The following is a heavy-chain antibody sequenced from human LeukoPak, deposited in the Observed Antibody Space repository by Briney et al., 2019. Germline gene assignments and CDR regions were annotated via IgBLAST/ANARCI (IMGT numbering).Heavy chain of an antibody. CDR3: ARGLFSGSPGFSYYFDY. D-gene: IGHD1-26*01. CDR2: ISYSSSNI. V-gene: IGHV3-48*04. CDR1: GFTFSTYN. J-gene: IGHJ4*02. Sequence: GGSLRLSCAASGFTFSTYNMNWVRQAPGKGLEWVSYISYSSSNIYYADSVKGRFTISRDNAKNSLYLQMNSLRVEDTALYYCARGLFSGSPGFSYYFDYWGQGTLVTVSS.